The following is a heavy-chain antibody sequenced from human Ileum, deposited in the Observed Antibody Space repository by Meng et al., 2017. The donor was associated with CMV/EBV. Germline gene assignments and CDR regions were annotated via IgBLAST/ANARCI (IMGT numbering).Heavy chain of an antibody. V-gene: IGHV3-23*01. J-gene: IGHJ4*02. Sequence: GESLKISCAGSGFTFSNYAMNWVRQAPGKGLEWVSRISPSGSSTFYADSIKGRFTISRDNSNNTLFLQMNSLGAEDTAMYYCAKDFNYGDYLDYWGQGTPVTVSS. D-gene: IGHD4-17*01. CDR2: ISPSGSST. CDR3: AKDFNYGDYLDY. CDR1: GFTFSNYA.